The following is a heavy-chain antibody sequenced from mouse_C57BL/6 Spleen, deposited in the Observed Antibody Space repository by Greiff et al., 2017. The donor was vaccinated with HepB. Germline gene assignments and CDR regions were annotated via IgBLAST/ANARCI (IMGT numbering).Heavy chain of an antibody. D-gene: IGHD2-1*01. J-gene: IGHJ4*01. Sequence: EVQLQQSGPELVKPGASVKIPCKASGYTFTDYNMDWVKQSHGKSLEWIGDINPNNGGTIYNQKFKGKATLTVDKSSSTAYMELRSLTSEDTAVEYCARYLIYYGNYGAMDYWGQGTSVTVSS. CDR3: ARYLIYYGNYGAMDY. CDR2: INPNNGGT. CDR1: GYTFTDYN. V-gene: IGHV1-18*01.